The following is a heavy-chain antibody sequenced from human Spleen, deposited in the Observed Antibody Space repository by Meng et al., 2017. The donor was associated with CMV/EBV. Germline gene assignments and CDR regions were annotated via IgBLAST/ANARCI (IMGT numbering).Heavy chain of an antibody. D-gene: IGHD2-2*01. CDR3: AREIGRVPASFDY. CDR2: INPNTGGT. J-gene: IGHJ4*02. V-gene: IGHV1-2*02. CDR1: GYTFTDYY. Sequence: ASVKVSCKASGYTFTDYYLHWVRQAPGQGLEWMGWINPNTGGTNFAQKFQGRVTMTRDTSISTAYMELTSLRSDDTAVYYCAREIGRVPASFDYWGQGTLVTVSS.